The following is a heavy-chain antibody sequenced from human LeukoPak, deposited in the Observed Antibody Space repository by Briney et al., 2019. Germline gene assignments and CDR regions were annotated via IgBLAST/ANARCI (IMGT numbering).Heavy chain of an antibody. V-gene: IGHV3-7*03. D-gene: IGHD6-19*01. J-gene: IGHJ4*02. CDR2: IKQDGSDK. CDR1: GFTFSNFW. Sequence: GGSLRLSCAASGFTFSNFWMCWVRQAPGKGLEWVANIKQDGSDKFYVDSVKGRFTISRDNSKNTLYLQMNSLRVEDTAAYHCAKVRAPSGWFNSDYWGQGTLVTVSS. CDR3: AKVRAPSGWFNSDY.